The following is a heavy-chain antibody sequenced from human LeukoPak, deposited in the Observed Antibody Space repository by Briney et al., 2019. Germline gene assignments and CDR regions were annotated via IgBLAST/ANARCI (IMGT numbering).Heavy chain of an antibody. V-gene: IGHV1-8*03. CDR2: MNPNSGNT. CDR1: GYTFTSYD. J-gene: IGHJ3*02. CDR3: ARFVGYCSSTSCLGDAFDI. Sequence: GASVKVSCKASGYTFTSYDINWVRQATGQGLEWMGWMNPNSGNTGYAQKFQGRVTITRNTSISTAYMELSSLRSEDTAVYYCARFVGYCSSTSCLGDAFDIWGQGTMVTVSS. D-gene: IGHD2-2*01.